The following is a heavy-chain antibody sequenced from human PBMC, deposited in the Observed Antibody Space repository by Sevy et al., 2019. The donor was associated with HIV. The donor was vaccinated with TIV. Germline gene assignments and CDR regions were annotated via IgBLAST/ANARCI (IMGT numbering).Heavy chain of an antibody. CDR1: GFTFSSYA. Sequence: GGSLRLSCAASGFTFSSYAMSWVRQAPGKGLEWVSTISGSGGSTYYADSVKGRFTISRDNSKNTLYVQMNTLRAEDTAVYYCAKDYQTHLNRVVPAAILDYWGQGTLVTVSS. J-gene: IGHJ4*02. CDR3: AKDYQTHLNRVVPAAILDY. CDR2: ISGSGGST. V-gene: IGHV3-23*01. D-gene: IGHD2-2*02.